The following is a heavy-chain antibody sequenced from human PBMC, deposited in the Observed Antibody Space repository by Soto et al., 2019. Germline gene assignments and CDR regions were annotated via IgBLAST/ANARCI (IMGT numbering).Heavy chain of an antibody. D-gene: IGHD2-8*01. CDR1: GYTFTSYR. CDR3: ARVLVRYCPDCVCYPGYYCVAMDV. Sequence: QVQLVQSGAEVKNSGASVKVSCKASGYTFTSYRFSWVRQAPGHGLEWMGWIRASNGNTNYAQKLQGRVPMPTDPSTVTADMELRSLTSDDTATYYCARVLVRYCPDCVCYPGYYCVAMDVWCHVTTVPVS. J-gene: IGHJ6*02. V-gene: IGHV1-18*01. CDR2: IRASNGNT.